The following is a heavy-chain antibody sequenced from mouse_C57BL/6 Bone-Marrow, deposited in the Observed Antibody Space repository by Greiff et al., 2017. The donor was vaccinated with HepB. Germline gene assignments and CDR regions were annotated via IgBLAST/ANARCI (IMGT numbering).Heavy chain of an antibody. D-gene: IGHD1-2*01. J-gene: IGHJ4*01. V-gene: IGHV5-15*01. CDR3: ARGGLRPSYAMDY. Sequence: EVKLMESGGGLVQPGGSLKLSCAASGFTFSDYGMAWVRQAPRKGPEWVAFISNLAYSIYYADTVTGRFTISRENAKNTLYLEMSSLRSEDTAMYYCARGGLRPSYAMDYWGQGPSVTVSS. CDR2: ISNLAYSI. CDR1: GFTFSDYG.